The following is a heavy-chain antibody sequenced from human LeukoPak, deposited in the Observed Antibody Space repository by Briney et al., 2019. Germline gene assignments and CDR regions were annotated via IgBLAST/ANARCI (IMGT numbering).Heavy chain of an antibody. CDR3: ARIYASGWFQGDY. J-gene: IGHJ4*02. D-gene: IGHD6-19*01. CDR1: GGSISSYY. Sequence: PSETLSLTCTVSGGSISSYYWSWTRQPPGKGLEWIGHIYYTGSTNYNPSLKSRVTLSVDTSKNQISLKLSSVTAADTAVYYCARIYASGWFQGDYWGQGTLVTVSS. V-gene: IGHV4-59*01. CDR2: IYYTGST.